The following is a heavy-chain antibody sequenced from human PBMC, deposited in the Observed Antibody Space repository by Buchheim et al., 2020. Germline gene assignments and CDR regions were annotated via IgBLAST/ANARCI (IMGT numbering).Heavy chain of an antibody. Sequence: VQLVESGGGWFQPGGSLRLSFAVSGFTFSSYWMTWVGQAPGKGLEGVSNIKQDGSEKYYVDFVKGRFTISRDKVRNYLYWQMNSLGVEDTAVYYCAREGSGSTYYYSGMDVWGQGTT. CDR2: IKQDGSEK. CDR1: GFTFSSYW. CDR3: AREGSGSTYYYSGMDV. V-gene: IGHV3-7*01. D-gene: IGHD3-10*01. J-gene: IGHJ6*02.